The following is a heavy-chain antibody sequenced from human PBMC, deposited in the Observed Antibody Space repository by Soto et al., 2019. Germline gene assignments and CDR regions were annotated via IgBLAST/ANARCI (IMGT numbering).Heavy chain of an antibody. Sequence: EVQLLESGGGLVQPGGSLRLSCAASGFTFSSYAMSWVRQAPGKGLEWVSAISGSGGSTYYADSVKGRFTISRDNSKNTLYLQMNSLRAEDTAVYYCAKNWASLPQGLWADPGYYFDYWGQGTLVTVSS. V-gene: IGHV3-23*01. CDR3: AKNWASLPQGLWADPGYYFDY. J-gene: IGHJ4*02. CDR1: GFTFSSYA. D-gene: IGHD3-16*01. CDR2: ISGSGGST.